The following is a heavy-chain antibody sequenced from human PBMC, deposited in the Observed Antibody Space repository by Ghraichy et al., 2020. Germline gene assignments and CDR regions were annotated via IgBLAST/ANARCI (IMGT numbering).Heavy chain of an antibody. CDR2: IYYSGST. Sequence: SETLSLTCTVSGGSVSSGSYYWSWIRQPPGKGLEWIGYIYYSGSTNYNPSLKSRVTISVDTSKNQFSLKLSSVTAADTAVYYCARVAGGSYYFDYWGQGTLVTVSS. D-gene: IGHD1-26*01. J-gene: IGHJ4*02. V-gene: IGHV4-61*01. CDR1: GGSVSSGSYY. CDR3: ARVAGGSYYFDY.